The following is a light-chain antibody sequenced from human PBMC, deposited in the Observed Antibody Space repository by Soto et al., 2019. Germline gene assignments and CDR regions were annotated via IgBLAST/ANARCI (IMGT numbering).Light chain of an antibody. CDR2: KAS. J-gene: IGKJ4*01. CDR3: QQYNGYRLA. CDR1: QSISNW. V-gene: IGKV1-5*03. Sequence: DIQMTQSPSSLSSSVGDIFTFTCGASQSISNWLAWYQQKPGKAPKLLIYKASTLESGVPSRFSGSGSGTEFTLTISSLQADDFAIYYCQQYNGYRLAFGGGTKVDIK.